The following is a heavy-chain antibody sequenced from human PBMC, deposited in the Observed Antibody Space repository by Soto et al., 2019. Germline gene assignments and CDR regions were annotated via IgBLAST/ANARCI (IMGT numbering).Heavy chain of an antibody. CDR3: ARRVTHWYFDV. V-gene: IGHV4-4*07. J-gene: IGHJ2*01. Sequence: QVQLQESGPGMVKPSETLSLTCTVSGGCISGYYWSWIRQPAGKGLEWIGRFYTTESINYNPSLKSRLTMSVDTSKNQFSLKLNSVTAAATAVYYCARRVTHWYFDVWGRGTLVTVSS. CDR1: GGCISGYY. CDR2: FYTTESI. D-gene: IGHD4-4*01.